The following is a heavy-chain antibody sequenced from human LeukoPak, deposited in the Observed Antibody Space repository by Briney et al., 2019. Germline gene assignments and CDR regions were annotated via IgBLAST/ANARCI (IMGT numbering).Heavy chain of an antibody. CDR3: ARVWTPSYYDSSGYPYYFDY. J-gene: IGHJ4*02. Sequence: ASVKVSCKASGYTFTSCGISWVRQAPGQGLEWMGWISAYNGNTNYAQKLQGRVTMTTDTSTSTAYMELRSLRSDDTAVYYCARVWTPSYYDSSGYPYYFDYWGQGTLVTVSS. V-gene: IGHV1-18*01. CDR2: ISAYNGNT. D-gene: IGHD3-22*01. CDR1: GYTFTSCG.